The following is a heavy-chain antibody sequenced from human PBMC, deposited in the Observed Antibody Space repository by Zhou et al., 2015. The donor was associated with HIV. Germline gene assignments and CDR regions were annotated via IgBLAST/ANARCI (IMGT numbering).Heavy chain of an antibody. CDR3: ARLVNYYDRRGEPDF. Sequence: QMQLVQSGAEVKKPGSSVKVSCKASGGTFSSFGISWVRQAPGQGLEWMGGIIPIFGTATYAQKFQGRVSITADKSTSTSYMELSGLRSEDTAIYFCARLVNYYDRRGEPDFWGQGTLVTVSS. D-gene: IGHD3-22*01. J-gene: IGHJ4*02. V-gene: IGHV1-69*06. CDR1: GGTFSSFG. CDR2: IIPIFGTA.